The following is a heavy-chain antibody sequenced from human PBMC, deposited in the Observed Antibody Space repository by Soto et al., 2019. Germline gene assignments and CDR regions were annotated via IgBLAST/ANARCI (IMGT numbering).Heavy chain of an antibody. D-gene: IGHD4-17*01. J-gene: IGHJ6*02. CDR3: AKQNLVGKDLPTVTTYYYYGMDV. CDR1: GFTFSIYA. CDR2: ISGSGGST. V-gene: IGHV3-23*01. Sequence: PGGSLRLSCAASGFTFSIYAMSWVRHAPGKGLEWVSAISGSGGSTYYADSVKGRFTISRDNSKNTLYLQMNSLRAEDTAVYYCAKQNLVGKDLPTVTTYYYYGMDVWGQGTTVTVSS.